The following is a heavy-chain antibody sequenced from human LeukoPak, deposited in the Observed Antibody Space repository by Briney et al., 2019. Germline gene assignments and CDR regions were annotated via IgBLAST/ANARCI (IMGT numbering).Heavy chain of an antibody. CDR3: ASGYTLDY. D-gene: IGHD5-18*01. CDR1: GFTFSSYA. J-gene: IGHJ4*02. V-gene: IGHV3-30*04. CDR2: ISYDGSNK. Sequence: PWGSLRLSCAASGFTFSSYAMHWVRQAPGKGLEWVAVISYDGSNKYYADSVKGRFTISRDNSKNTLYLQMNSLRAEDTAVYYCASGYTLDYWGQGTLVTVSS.